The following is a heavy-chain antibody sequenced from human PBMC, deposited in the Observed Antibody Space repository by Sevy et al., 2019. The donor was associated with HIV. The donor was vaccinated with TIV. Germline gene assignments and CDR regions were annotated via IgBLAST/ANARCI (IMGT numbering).Heavy chain of an antibody. Sequence: GGSLRLSCAASGFTFSSYAMHWVRQAPGKGLEWVAVISYDGSNKYYADSVKGRFTISRDNSKNTLYLQMNSLRAEDTAVYYCARDKELGDGYNYWFDPWGQEPWSPSPQ. J-gene: IGHJ5*02. CDR2: ISYDGSNK. D-gene: IGHD5-12*01. CDR3: ARDKELGDGYNYWFDP. CDR1: GFTFSSYA. V-gene: IGHV3-30-3*01.